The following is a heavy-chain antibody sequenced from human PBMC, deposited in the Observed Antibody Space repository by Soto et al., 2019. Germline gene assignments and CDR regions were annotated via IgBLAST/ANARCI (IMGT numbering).Heavy chain of an antibody. D-gene: IGHD3-10*01. V-gene: IGHV4-61*01. Sequence: QVQLQESGPGLVKPSETLSLTCTVSGGSVSSGSYYWSWIRQPPGKGLEWIGYIYYSGSTNYNPSLKSRVTISVDTSKNQFSLKLSSVTAADTAVYYCARGLWFGELFGWFDPWGQGTLVTVSS. CDR2: IYYSGST. J-gene: IGHJ5*02. CDR1: GGSVSSGSYY. CDR3: ARGLWFGELFGWFDP.